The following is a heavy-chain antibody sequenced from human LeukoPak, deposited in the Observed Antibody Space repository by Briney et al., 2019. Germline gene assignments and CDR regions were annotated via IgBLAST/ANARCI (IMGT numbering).Heavy chain of an antibody. CDR2: IKSTTDGATT. CDR3: TDFGY. CDR1: GIILSNAW. V-gene: IGHV3-15*01. Sequence: GGSLRLSCAASGIILSNAWMSWVRQAPGKGLEWVGRIKSTTDGATTDYAAPVKGRFTISRDDSKNTLYLQVNSLKNEDTAVYYCTDFGYWGQGTLVTVSS. J-gene: IGHJ4*02. D-gene: IGHD3/OR15-3a*01.